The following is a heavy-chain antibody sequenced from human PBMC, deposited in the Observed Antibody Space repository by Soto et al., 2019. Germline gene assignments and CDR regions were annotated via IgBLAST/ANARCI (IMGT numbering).Heavy chain of an antibody. Sequence: AGSLRLSCAASGFTFGGSAMHWVRQASGKGLEWVGHIRSKTNSYATAYAESVKGRFTISRDDSMNTAYLQMNSLKTEDTAVYFCTRQTDAVQWLVVPTDYNFDYWGQGTLVTVSS. CDR1: GFTFGGSA. CDR3: TRQTDAVQWLVVPTDYNFDY. V-gene: IGHV3-73*01. CDR2: IRSKTNSYAT. D-gene: IGHD6-19*01. J-gene: IGHJ4*02.